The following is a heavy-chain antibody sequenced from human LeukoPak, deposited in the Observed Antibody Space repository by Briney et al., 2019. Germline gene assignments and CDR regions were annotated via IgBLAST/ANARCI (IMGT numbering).Heavy chain of an antibody. Sequence: SETLPLTCTVSGGSISSGGYYWSWIRQAPGKGLEWIGHIYQSGSTYYNPSLKSRVTISVDTSKNQFSLKLSSVTAADTAVYYCARSQATYSSSWFGWGQGTLVTVSS. D-gene: IGHD6-13*01. CDR3: ARSQATYSSSWFG. J-gene: IGHJ4*02. CDR2: IYQSGST. V-gene: IGHV4-30-2*01. CDR1: GGSISSGGYY.